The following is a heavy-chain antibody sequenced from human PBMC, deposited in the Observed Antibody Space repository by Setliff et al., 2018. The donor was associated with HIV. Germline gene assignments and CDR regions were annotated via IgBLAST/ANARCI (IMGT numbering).Heavy chain of an antibody. V-gene: IGHV1-18*01. CDR3: ATHAARRAAADTPAGFDL. D-gene: IGHD6-13*01. J-gene: IGHJ5*02. CDR1: GYTFISYG. Sequence: ASVKVSCKASGYTFISYGISWVRQAPGQGLEWMGWISPYNGHTNYAQKVQGRVTMTRDTFTSTAYMELRSLRSDDTAVHYCATHAARRAAADTPAGFDLWGQGTQVTVCS. CDR2: ISPYNGHT.